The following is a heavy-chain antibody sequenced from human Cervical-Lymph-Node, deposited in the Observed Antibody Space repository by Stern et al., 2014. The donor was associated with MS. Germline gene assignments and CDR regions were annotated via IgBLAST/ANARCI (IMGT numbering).Heavy chain of an antibody. CDR2: LYWDDDK. J-gene: IGHJ4*02. V-gene: IGHV2-5*02. Sequence: QVPLRESGPTLVKPTQTLTLTCTFSGFSLSTSGVGVVRIRQPPGKALGXLAPLYWDDDKRYSPSLKSRLTIAKDTSKNQVVLTMTNMDPVDTATYYCAHSPYYYDSSGYPGRFDYWGQGTLVTVSS. D-gene: IGHD3-22*01. CDR3: AHSPYYYDSSGYPGRFDY. CDR1: GFSLSTSGVG.